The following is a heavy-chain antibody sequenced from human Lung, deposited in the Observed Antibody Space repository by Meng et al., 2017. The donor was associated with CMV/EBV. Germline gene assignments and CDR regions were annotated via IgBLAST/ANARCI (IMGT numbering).Heavy chain of an antibody. CDR2: INPHSGGT. J-gene: IGHJ5*02. V-gene: IGHV1-2*02. Sequence: QVQLVQSGAEVKKPXASVKVSCKASGYIFSGYHIQWVRQAPGQGLEWMGWINPHSGGTAYAQKFQGRVTMTSDTSISTAYMELTSLRSDDTAIYYCARQGNKDYYYGSGNYYNNWFDPWGQGTLGTVSS. D-gene: IGHD3-10*01. CDR3: ARQGNKDYYYGSGNYYNNWFDP. CDR1: GYIFSGYH.